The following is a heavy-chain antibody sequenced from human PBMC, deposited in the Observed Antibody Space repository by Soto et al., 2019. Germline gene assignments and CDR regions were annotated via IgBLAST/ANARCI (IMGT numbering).Heavy chain of an antibody. Sequence: QVQLQESAPGLVKPSQTLSLTCSVSGGSITSGGYSWTWIRHQPGKALQWIGYVFDSGKTYYNPSLKGRLTISVDTAKNLFSLELSSVTAADTAVYFCARGSGYYRNFDSWGQGTLVSVSS. J-gene: IGHJ4*02. CDR1: GGSITSGGYS. D-gene: IGHD3-3*01. CDR2: VFDSGKT. CDR3: ARGSGYYRNFDS. V-gene: IGHV4-31*02.